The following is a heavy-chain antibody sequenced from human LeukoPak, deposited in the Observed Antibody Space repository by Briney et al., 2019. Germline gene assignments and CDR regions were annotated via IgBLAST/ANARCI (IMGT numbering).Heavy chain of an antibody. V-gene: IGHV3-30-3*01. CDR2: ISYDGSNK. Sequence: GGSLRLSCAASGFTFSSYAMHWVRQAPGKGLEWVAVISYDGSNKYYADSVKGRFTISRDNSKNTLYLQMNSLKASDTAMYYCARRTGEAIFDYWGQGTLVTVSS. D-gene: IGHD5-18*01. J-gene: IGHJ4*02. CDR3: ARRTGEAIFDY. CDR1: GFTFSSYA.